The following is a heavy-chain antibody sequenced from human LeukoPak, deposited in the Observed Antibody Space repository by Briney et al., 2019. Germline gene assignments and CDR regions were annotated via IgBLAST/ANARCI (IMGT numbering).Heavy chain of an antibody. V-gene: IGHV1-2*02. CDR2: INPNSGGT. D-gene: IGHD2-15*01. CDR3: ARGDLGYCSGGSCYSYYYYGMDV. J-gene: IGHJ6*02. Sequence: ASVKVSCKASGYTFTGYYMHWVRQAPGQGLEWMGWINPNSGGTNYAQKFQGRVTTTRDTSISTAYMELSRLRSDDTAVYYCARGDLGYCSGGSCYSYYYYGMDVWGQGTTVTVSS. CDR1: GYTFTGYY.